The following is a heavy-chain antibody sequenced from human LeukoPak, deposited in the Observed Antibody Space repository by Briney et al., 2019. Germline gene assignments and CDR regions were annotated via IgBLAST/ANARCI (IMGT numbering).Heavy chain of an antibody. D-gene: IGHD3-22*01. CDR2: ISSSSSYI. J-gene: IGHJ4*02. CDR1: GFTFSSYS. Sequence: PGGSLRLSCAASGFTFSSYSMNWVRQAPGKGLEWVSSISSSSSYIYYTDSVKGRFTISRDNAKNSLYLQMNSLRAKDTAVYYCARDKNDSSGYYGYWGQGTLVTVSS. CDR3: ARDKNDSSGYYGY. V-gene: IGHV3-21*01.